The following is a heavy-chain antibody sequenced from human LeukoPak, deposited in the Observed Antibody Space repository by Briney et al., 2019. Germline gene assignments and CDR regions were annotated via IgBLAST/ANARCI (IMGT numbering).Heavy chain of an antibody. Sequence: PGGSLRLSCAASGFTFSSYAMSWVRQAPGKGLEWVSAISDNGGNTYYADSVKGRFTISRDNSKNTLYLQMNSLRAEDTAVYYCARGRVHDFWGQGTLVTVSS. CDR3: ARGRVHDF. D-gene: IGHD3-3*01. CDR1: GFTFSSYA. CDR2: ISDNGGNT. J-gene: IGHJ4*02. V-gene: IGHV3-23*01.